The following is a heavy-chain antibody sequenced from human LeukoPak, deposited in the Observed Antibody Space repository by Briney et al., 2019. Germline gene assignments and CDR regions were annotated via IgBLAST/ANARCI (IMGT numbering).Heavy chain of an antibody. J-gene: IGHJ4*02. CDR3: ARVPRDSSYFDY. CDR2: ISYDGSNK. V-gene: IGHV3-30-3*01. Sequence: GGSLRLSCAASGFTFSSYAMHWVRQAPGKGLEWVAVISYDGSNKYYADSVKGRFTISRDNSKNTLYPQMNSLRAEDTAVYSCARVPRDSSYFDYWGQGTLVTVSS. D-gene: IGHD3-22*01. CDR1: GFTFSSYA.